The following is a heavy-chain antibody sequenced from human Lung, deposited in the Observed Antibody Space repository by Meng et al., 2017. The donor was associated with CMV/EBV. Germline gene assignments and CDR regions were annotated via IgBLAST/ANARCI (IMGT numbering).Heavy chain of an antibody. CDR2: IRYDGKNE. Sequence: GGSLRLXXAASGFTFSSYGMHWVRQAPGKGLEGVAFIRYDGKNEYYADSVKGRFSISRDDSKNTLYLQMNSLRPEDTAVYYCAKETGPISGGYYYYGIDVWGQGTTVTVSS. V-gene: IGHV3-30*02. D-gene: IGHD3-3*01. CDR3: AKETGPISGGYYYYGIDV. CDR1: GFTFSSYG. J-gene: IGHJ6*02.